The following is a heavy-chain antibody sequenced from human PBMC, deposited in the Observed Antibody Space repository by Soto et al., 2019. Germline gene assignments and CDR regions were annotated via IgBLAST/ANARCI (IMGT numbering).Heavy chain of an antibody. D-gene: IGHD2-2*01. J-gene: IGHJ4*02. CDR1: GGSFSGYY. V-gene: IGHV4-34*01. CDR3: ASSAACTLDY. CDR2: ISHSGST. Sequence: QVQLQPWGAGRLKPSETLSLTCAVYGGSFSGYYLSWIRQPPGKGLEWIGKISHSGSTNYNPSLTSIVATSVDTAKNQFPLKLHSVTAEDTAVDYCASSAACTLDYWGQGPLVTVSS.